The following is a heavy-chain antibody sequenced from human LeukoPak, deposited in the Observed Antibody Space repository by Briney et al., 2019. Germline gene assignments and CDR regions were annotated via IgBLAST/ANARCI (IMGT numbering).Heavy chain of an antibody. CDR3: AIVGCSSTSCYRTDFDY. Sequence: GGSLRLSCAASGFTFSSYAMSWVRQAPGKGLEWVSAISGSGGSTYYADSVKGRFTISRDNSKNTLYLQMNSLRAEDTAVYYCAIVGCSSTSCYRTDFDYWGQGTLVTVSS. V-gene: IGHV3-23*01. CDR1: GFTFSSYA. CDR2: ISGSGGST. D-gene: IGHD2-2*02. J-gene: IGHJ4*02.